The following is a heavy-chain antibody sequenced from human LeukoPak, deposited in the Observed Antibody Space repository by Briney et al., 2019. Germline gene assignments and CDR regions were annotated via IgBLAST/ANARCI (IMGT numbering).Heavy chain of an antibody. CDR3: AYGYSSGWYLD. CDR2: IYTSGST. J-gene: IGHJ4*02. V-gene: IGHV4-4*07. Sequence: SETLSLTCTLSGGSISSYYWSWIRQPAGKGLEWIGRIYTSGSTNYNPSLESRVTMSVDTSKNQFSLKLSSVTAADTAVYYCAYGYSSGWYLDWGQGTLVTVSS. CDR1: GGSISSYY. D-gene: IGHD6-19*01.